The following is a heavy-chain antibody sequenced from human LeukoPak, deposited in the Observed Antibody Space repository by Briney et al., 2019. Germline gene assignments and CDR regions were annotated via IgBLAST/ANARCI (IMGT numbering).Heavy chain of an antibody. D-gene: IGHD3-9*01. CDR2: INHSGST. J-gene: IGHJ5*02. Sequence: SETLSLTCAVYGGSFSGYYWSWIRQPPGKGLEWIGEINHSGSTNYNPSLKSRVTISVDTSKSQFSLKLNSVTAADTAVYYCARDYDVLTAYPPTQLFDPWGQGTLVTVSS. CDR1: GGSFSGYY. CDR3: ARDYDVLTAYPPTQLFDP. V-gene: IGHV4-34*01.